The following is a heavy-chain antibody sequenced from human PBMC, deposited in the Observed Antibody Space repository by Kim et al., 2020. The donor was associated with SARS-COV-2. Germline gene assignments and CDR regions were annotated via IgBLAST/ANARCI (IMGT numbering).Heavy chain of an antibody. CDR2: ISAYNGNT. V-gene: IGHV1-18*01. CDR1: GYTFTSYG. J-gene: IGHJ5*02. Sequence: ASVKVSCKASGYTFTSYGISWVRQAPGQGLEWMGWISAYNGNTNYAQKLQGRVTMTTDTSTSTAYMELRSLRSDDTAVYYCARVVDNSGSYYPQLRFDPWGQGTLVTVSS. D-gene: IGHD1-26*01. CDR3: ARVVDNSGSYYPQLRFDP.